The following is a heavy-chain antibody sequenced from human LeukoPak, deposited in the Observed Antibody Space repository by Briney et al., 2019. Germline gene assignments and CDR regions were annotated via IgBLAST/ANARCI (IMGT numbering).Heavy chain of an antibody. CDR3: AKGTMVTTYNWDY. J-gene: IGHJ4*02. CDR1: RFTFSGYA. Sequence: GGSLRLSCAASRFTFSGYAISWVRQAPGKGLEWASAISGSGGSTYYADSVKGRFTISRDNSKNTLYLQTNSLRAEDTALYYCAKGTMVTTYNWDYWGQGTLVTVSS. CDR2: ISGSGGST. V-gene: IGHV3-23*01. D-gene: IGHD4-17*01.